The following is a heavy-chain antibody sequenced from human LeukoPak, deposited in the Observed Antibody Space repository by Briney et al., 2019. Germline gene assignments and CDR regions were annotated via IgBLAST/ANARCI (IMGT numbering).Heavy chain of an antibody. J-gene: IGHJ5*02. CDR2: INPNSGGT. V-gene: IGHV1-2*02. CDR1: GYTFTAYY. Sequence: ASVKVSCKASGYTFTAYYMHWVRQAPGQGLEWMGWINPNSGGTNYAQTFQGRVTMTRDPSISTSYMELSRSTSDDTAVYYCARGIGSGSYGRFDPWGQGTLVTVSS. D-gene: IGHD3-10*01. CDR3: ARGIGSGSYGRFDP.